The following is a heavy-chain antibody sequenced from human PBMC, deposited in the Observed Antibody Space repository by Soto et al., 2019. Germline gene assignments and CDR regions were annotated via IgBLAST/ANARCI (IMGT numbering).Heavy chain of an antibody. V-gene: IGHV4-59*01. D-gene: IGHD6-6*01. CDR3: ARTLLLAYSSSPIWFDP. Sequence: QVQLQESGPGLVKPSETLSLTCTVSGGSISSYYWSWIRQPPGKGLEWIGYIYYSGSTNYNPSLKSRVTISVDTSKNQFSLKLSSVTAADTAVYYCARTLLLAYSSSPIWFDPWGQGTLVTVSS. J-gene: IGHJ5*02. CDR1: GGSISSYY. CDR2: IYYSGST.